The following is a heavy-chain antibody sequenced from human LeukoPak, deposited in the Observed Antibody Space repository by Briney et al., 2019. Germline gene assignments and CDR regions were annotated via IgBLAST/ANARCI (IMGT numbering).Heavy chain of an antibody. V-gene: IGHV4-4*07. D-gene: IGHD3-22*01. CDR2: IYTSRST. J-gene: IGHJ4*02. CDR1: GGSISSYY. Sequence: SETLSLTCTVSGGSISSYYWSWIRQPAGKGLEWIGRIYTSRSTNYNPSLKSRVTMSVDTSKNQFSLKLSSVTAADTAVYYCARIGYGSSGYFFDYWGQGTLVTVSS. CDR3: ARIGYGSSGYFFDY.